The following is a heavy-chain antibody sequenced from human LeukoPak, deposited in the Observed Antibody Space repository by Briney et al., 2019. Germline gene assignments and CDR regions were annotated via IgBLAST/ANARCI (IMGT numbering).Heavy chain of an antibody. V-gene: IGHV3-13*01. D-gene: IGHD6-19*01. CDR2: IGSGGDT. CDR1: GFSFSTYD. CDR3: ARAVAGTDEIDS. Sequence: PGGSLRLSCAGSGFSFSTYDMLWVRQAPGKGLEWVSAIGSGGDTYYAGSVKGRFTISRESAKNSLYLQMNNLNAGDTAVYFCARAVAGTDEIDSWGQGTLVTVSS. J-gene: IGHJ4*02.